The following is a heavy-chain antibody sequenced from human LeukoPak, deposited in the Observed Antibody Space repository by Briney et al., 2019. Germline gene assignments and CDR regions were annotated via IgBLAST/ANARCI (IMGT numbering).Heavy chain of an antibody. CDR1: GFIFSNFA. CDR2: IKGGGASP. J-gene: IGHJ3*02. D-gene: IGHD5-18*01. Sequence: PGGSLRLSCAASGFIFSNFAMNWVRQAPGKGPEWLSSIKGGGASPFYADSVKGRFTISRDNSKNTLYLDMNNLRAEDTAFYYCAKCSESYGYDAIDIWGQGTVVTVSS. CDR3: AKCSESYGYDAIDI. V-gene: IGHV3-23*01.